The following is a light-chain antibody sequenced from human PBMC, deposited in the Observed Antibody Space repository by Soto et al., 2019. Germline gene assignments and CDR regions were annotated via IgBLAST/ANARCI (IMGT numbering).Light chain of an antibody. Sequence: IVMTQSPATLSGSPWERATLSCRTSQFVSSSLAGSQQKPGQAPRLLIYGASTRATGSPARVSGSGSGTEVTLTIASLQSEDVAVYYCQQYHDWPWSFGQGTKVDIK. CDR3: QQYHDWPWS. V-gene: IGKV3D-15*01. CDR2: GAS. CDR1: QFVSSS. J-gene: IGKJ1*01.